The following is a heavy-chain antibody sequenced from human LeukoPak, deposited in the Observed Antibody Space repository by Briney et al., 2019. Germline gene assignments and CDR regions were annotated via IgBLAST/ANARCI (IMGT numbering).Heavy chain of an antibody. CDR1: GFTFSSYG. CDR3: AKDSPVGWHMVRAGLDY. D-gene: IGHD3-10*01. Sequence: GRSLRLSCAASGFTFSSYGMHWVRQAPGKGLEWVAVISYDGSNKYYADSVKGRFTISRDNSMNTLYLQMNSLRAEDTAVYYCAKDSPVGWHMVRAGLDYWGQGTLVTVSS. V-gene: IGHV3-30*18. J-gene: IGHJ4*02. CDR2: ISYDGSNK.